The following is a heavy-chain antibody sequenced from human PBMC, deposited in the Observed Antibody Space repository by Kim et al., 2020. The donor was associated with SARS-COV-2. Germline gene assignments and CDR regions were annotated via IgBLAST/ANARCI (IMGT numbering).Heavy chain of an antibody. J-gene: IGHJ6*02. CDR1: GGSISSSSYY. D-gene: IGHD3-10*01. V-gene: IGHV4-39*01. Sequence: SETLSLTCTVSGGSISSSSYYWGWIRQPPGKGLEWIGSIYYSGSTYYNPSLKSRVTISVDTSKNQFSLKLSSVTAADTAVYYCTRNRISGSQYYRGSVDGMDVWGQGTTVTVSS. CDR3: TRNRISGSQYYRGSVDGMDV. CDR2: IYYSGST.